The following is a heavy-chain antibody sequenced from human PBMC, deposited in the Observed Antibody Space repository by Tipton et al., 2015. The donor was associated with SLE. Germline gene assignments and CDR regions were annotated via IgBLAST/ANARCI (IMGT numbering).Heavy chain of an antibody. J-gene: IGHJ4*02. V-gene: IGHV4-39*07. Sequence: TLSLTCTVSGGAITSRSSYWASIRQPPGKGLEWIGTISYDGNTYHNWFLKSRVAISLDTSKNQFSLTLYSLTAADTAMYYCARRPPMGGRGDEYFDYWGQGTLVSVSS. CDR3: ARRPPMGGRGDEYFDY. D-gene: IGHD3-16*01. CDR2: ISYDGNT. CDR1: GGAITSRSSY.